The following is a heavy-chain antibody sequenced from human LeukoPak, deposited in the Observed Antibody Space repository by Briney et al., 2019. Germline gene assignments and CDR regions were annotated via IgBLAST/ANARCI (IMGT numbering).Heavy chain of an antibody. CDR1: GGTFSSYA. D-gene: IGHD3-22*01. CDR2: IIPILGIA. CDR3: ARDDPPPSYYYDSSGYSIYYGMDV. J-gene: IGHJ6*02. Sequence: SAKVSCKASGGTFSSYAISWVRQAPGQGLEWMGRIIPILGIANYAQKFQGRVTITADKSTSTAYMELSSLRSEDTAVYYCARDDPPPSYYYDSSGYSIYYGMDVWGQGTTVTVSS. V-gene: IGHV1-69*04.